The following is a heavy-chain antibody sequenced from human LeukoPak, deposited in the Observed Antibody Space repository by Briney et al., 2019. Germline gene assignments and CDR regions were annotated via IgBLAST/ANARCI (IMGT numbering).Heavy chain of an antibody. J-gene: IGHJ5*02. Sequence: ASVKVSCKASGYTFTSYGISWVRQAPGQGLEWMGWISAYNGNTNYAQKLQGRATMTTDTSTSTAYMELRSLRSDDTAVYYCARESVDTAMVSLDPWGQGTLVTVSS. CDR2: ISAYNGNT. V-gene: IGHV1-18*01. CDR3: ARESVDTAMVSLDP. CDR1: GYTFTSYG. D-gene: IGHD5-18*01.